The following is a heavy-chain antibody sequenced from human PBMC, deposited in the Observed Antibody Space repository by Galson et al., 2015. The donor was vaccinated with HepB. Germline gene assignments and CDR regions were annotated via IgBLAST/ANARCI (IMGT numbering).Heavy chain of an antibody. Sequence: SLRLSCAASGFTFSSYSMNWVRQAPGKGLEWVSSISSSSSYIYYADSVKGRFTISRDNAKNSLYLQMNSLRAEDTAVYYCARGRRQQWLVTYYYYGMDVWGQGTTVTVSS. D-gene: IGHD6-19*01. CDR2: ISSSSSYI. J-gene: IGHJ6*02. CDR1: GFTFSSYS. CDR3: ARGRRQQWLVTYYYYGMDV. V-gene: IGHV3-21*01.